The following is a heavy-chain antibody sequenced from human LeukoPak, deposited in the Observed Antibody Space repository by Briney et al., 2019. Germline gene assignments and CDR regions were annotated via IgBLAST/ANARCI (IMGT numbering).Heavy chain of an antibody. Sequence: GGSLRLSCAASGFTFSSYAMSWVRQAPGKGLEWVSAISGSGGSTYYADSVKGRSTISRDNSKNTLYLQMNSLRAEDTAVYYCAKDNVAMIVVVTFDYWGQGTLVTVSS. V-gene: IGHV3-23*01. CDR3: AKDNVAMIVVVTFDY. D-gene: IGHD3-22*01. CDR2: ISGSGGST. J-gene: IGHJ4*02. CDR1: GFTFSSYA.